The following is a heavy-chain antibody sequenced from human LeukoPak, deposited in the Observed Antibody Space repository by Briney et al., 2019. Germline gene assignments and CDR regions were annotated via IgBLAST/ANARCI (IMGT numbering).Heavy chain of an antibody. V-gene: IGHV3-30*04. D-gene: IGHD2-2*01. CDR1: GFTFSTYT. Sequence: GGSLRLSCAASGFTFSTYTIHWFRQAQGRGLEWLAFVSHDGRNKYYADSVKGRFTISRDNSENTLYLQMNSLRGEDTALYYCTREIDTSSYNLFFDNWGQGTLVTVSS. CDR3: TREIDTSSYNLFFDN. CDR2: VSHDGRNK. J-gene: IGHJ4*02.